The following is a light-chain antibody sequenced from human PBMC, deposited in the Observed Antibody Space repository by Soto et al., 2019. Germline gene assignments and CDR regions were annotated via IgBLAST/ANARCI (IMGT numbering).Light chain of an antibody. CDR2: RND. CDR1: YSTIGSNY. V-gene: IGLV1-47*01. CDR3: AAWDDSLSGDWM. Sequence: QSVLTQPPSASGTPGQRVTISCSGDYSTIGSNYVYWYQQLPGTAPKRLIYRNDQRPAGVPDRFSGSESGTSASLAISGLRSEDEADYYCAAWDDSLSGDWMFGGGTKVTVL. J-gene: IGLJ3*02.